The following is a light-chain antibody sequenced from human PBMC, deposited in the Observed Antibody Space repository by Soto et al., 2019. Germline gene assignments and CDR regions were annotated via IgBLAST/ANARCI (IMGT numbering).Light chain of an antibody. CDR2: GAS. V-gene: IGKV3-15*01. CDR1: QSVNNN. J-gene: IGKJ2*01. CDR3: QETNNWPCYT. Sequence: EIVMTQSPATLSVSPGERATLSCRASQSVNNNIAWYQQKPGQAPRLLIYGASTRATGIPARFSGSGSGTEFTLTISSLQSEDFAVYYCQETNNWPCYTFGQGTKLEIK.